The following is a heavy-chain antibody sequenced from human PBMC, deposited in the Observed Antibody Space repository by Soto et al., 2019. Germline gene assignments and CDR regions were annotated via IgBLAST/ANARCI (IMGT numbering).Heavy chain of an antibody. J-gene: IGHJ6*02. CDR3: ARVGYSYGEGVDYYYRMGG. Sequence: ASVKVSCKASGYTFTSYGISWVRQAPGQGLEWMGWISAYNGNTNYAQKIQGRVTMTTDTSTSTAYMELRSLRSDDTAVYYCARVGYSYGEGVDYYYRMGGWGQGTRVTVSS. D-gene: IGHD5-18*01. CDR1: GYTFTSYG. V-gene: IGHV1-18*01. CDR2: ISAYNGNT.